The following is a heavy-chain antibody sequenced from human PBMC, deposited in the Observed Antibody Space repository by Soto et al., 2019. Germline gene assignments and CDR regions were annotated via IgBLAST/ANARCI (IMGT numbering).Heavy chain of an antibody. CDR1: GCTFTSYG. CDR2: ISAYNGNT. J-gene: IGHJ4*02. D-gene: IGHD3-16*02. V-gene: IGHV1-18*04. Sequence: ASVQFSCQASGCTFTSYGISWVRQAPGQGLEWMGWISAYNGNTNYAQKLQGRVTMTTDTSTSTAYMELRSLRSDDTAVYYCARSPWSYDYVWGSYRWLDYWGQGTLVTVSS. CDR3: ARSPWSYDYVWGSYRWLDY.